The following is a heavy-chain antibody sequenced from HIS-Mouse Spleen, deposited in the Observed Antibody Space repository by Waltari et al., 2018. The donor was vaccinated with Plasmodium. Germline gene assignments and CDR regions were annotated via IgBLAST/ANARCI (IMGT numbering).Heavy chain of an antibody. D-gene: IGHD6-13*01. CDR2: IKQDGSEK. V-gene: IGHV3-7*01. J-gene: IGHJ2*01. CDR3: ASSWYWYFDL. Sequence: EVQLVGSGGGLVQHGGSLRLSCAASGFPFSSYWMSWVRQAPGKGLEWVANIKQDGSEKYYVDSVKGRFTISRDNAKNSLYLQMNSLRAEDTAVYYCASSWYWYFDLWGRGTLVTVSS. CDR1: GFPFSSYW.